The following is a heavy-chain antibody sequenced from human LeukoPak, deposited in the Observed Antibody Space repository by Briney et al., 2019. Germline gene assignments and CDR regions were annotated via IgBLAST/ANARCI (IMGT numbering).Heavy chain of an antibody. CDR3: VAEMTASAAFDI. CDR1: GDSITSSSHY. D-gene: IGHD2-21*02. J-gene: IGHJ3*02. Sequence: SETLSLTCTVSGDSITSSSHYWGWIRQPPGKRLEWIGSLHHTGRNYSNAALKSRVTISMDTAKSQFSLKLNSVTAADSGVYYCVAEMTASAAFDIWGQGPWSPSLQ. V-gene: IGHV4-39*01. CDR2: LHHTGRN.